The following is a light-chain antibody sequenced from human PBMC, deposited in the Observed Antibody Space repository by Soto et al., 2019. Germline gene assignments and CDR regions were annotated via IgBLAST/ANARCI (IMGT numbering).Light chain of an antibody. Sequence: EIVCTQSPGTVSLSAGERSTLSGRASQSVTTSLAWYQTTTGQPHRLIISGAYRRATGIPDRFSGSGSETDFTLTIQRLEPEDLALYYCQNYPSGHRIAFGQGTRLEIK. CDR2: GAY. CDR3: QNYPSGHRIA. J-gene: IGKJ5*01. CDR1: QSVTTS. V-gene: IGKV3-20*01.